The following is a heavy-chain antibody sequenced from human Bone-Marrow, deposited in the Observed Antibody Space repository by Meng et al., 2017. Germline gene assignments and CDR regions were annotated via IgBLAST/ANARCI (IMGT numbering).Heavy chain of an antibody. CDR2: ISSNGGST. CDR3: ARRTLTLGQYYFDY. CDR1: GFTFSDYY. J-gene: IGHJ4*02. V-gene: IGHV3-64*01. Sequence: GESLKISCAASGFTFSDYYMSWIRQAPGKGLEYVSAISSNGGSTYYANSVKGRFTISRDNSKNTLYLQMGSLRAEDMAVYYCARRTLTLGQYYFDYWGQGTLVTVSS. D-gene: IGHD2-2*01.